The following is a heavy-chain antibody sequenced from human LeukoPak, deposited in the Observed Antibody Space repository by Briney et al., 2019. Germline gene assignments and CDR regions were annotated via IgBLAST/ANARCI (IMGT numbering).Heavy chain of an antibody. V-gene: IGHV3-23*01. D-gene: IGHD3-22*01. J-gene: IGHJ5*02. CDR1: GFTFSSHA. Sequence: GGSLRLSCGASGFTFSSHAMTWVRQAPGKGLGWVSVISGSGGSTYYADSVKGRFTISRDNSKNMLYLQLNSLRAEDTAVYYCAKTLYDSSGYPRRWFDPWGQGTLVTVSS. CDR3: AKTLYDSSGYPRRWFDP. CDR2: ISGSGGST.